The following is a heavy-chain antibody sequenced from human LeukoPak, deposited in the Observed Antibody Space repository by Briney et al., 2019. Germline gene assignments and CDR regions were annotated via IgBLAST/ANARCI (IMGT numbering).Heavy chain of an antibody. V-gene: IGHV4-39*07. CDR3: ARENYCTNGVCWAFDP. J-gene: IGHJ5*02. Sequence: PSETLSLTCTVSGGSISTSDYYWGWIRQPPGKGLEWIGNVYYTGSTSYNSSPKSRVTISVDTSKNQFSLQLSSVTAADTAVYFCARENYCTNGVCWAFDPWGQGTLVTVSS. CDR2: VYYTGST. D-gene: IGHD2-8*01. CDR1: GGSISTSDYY.